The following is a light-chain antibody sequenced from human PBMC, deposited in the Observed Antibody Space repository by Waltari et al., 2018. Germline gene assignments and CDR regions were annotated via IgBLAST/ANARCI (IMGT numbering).Light chain of an antibody. J-gene: IGKJ2*01. CDR3: QQYSTHYT. CDR2: KAS. Sequence: ITFRAMQSILTWFALYQQKPWKPPKLLIYKASNVQSVVPSMFSGSGSRTEFTLTISSLQPDDVATYYCQQYSTHYTFVQGTKLE. V-gene: IGKV1-5*03. CDR1: QSILTW.